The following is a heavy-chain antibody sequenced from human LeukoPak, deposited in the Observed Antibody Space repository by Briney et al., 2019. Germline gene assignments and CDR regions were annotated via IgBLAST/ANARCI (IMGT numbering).Heavy chain of an antibody. D-gene: IGHD6-13*01. CDR3: ARLTADGRLYLVD. CDR1: GFTVNSNY. V-gene: IGHV3-53*01. CDR2: LYNTGNT. J-gene: IGHJ4*02. Sequence: GGSLRLSCAASGFTVNSNYLSWVRQAPGKGLEWVSTLYNTGNTYYANSVKGRFSISRDNSKNTLFLQMNSLRAEDTAVYYCARLTADGRLYLVDWGPGTLVTVSS.